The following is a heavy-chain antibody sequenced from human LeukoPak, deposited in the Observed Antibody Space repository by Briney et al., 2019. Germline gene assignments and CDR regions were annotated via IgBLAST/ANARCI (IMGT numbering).Heavy chain of an antibody. CDR1: GFTFSSYG. V-gene: IGHV3-23*01. D-gene: IGHD4-17*01. J-gene: IGHJ4*02. CDR2: ISGSGGNT. Sequence: GGSLRLSCAASGFTFSSYGMSWVRQAPGKGLEWVSGISGSGGNTYYGDSVRGRFTISRDNSKKTLYLQMNILRVEDTAVYYCAKEGDDYGDYDYWGQGTLVTVSS. CDR3: AKEGDDYGDYDY.